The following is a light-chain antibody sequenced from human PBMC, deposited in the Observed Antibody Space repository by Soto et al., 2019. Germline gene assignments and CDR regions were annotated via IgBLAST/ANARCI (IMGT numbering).Light chain of an antibody. CDR2: EGS. Sequence: QSALTQPASVSGSPGQSTTISCTGTNSDIGGYKYVSWYQHQPGKAPKLLIYEGSKLPSGVSNRFSASTSGNTASLTISGLQAEDEADYYCLSYTSSTTLVFGGGTKLTVL. CDR3: LSYTSSTTLV. CDR1: NSDIGGYKY. V-gene: IGLV2-14*01. J-gene: IGLJ2*01.